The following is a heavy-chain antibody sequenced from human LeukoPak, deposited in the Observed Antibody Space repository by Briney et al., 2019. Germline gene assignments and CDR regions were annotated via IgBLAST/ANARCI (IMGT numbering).Heavy chain of an antibody. Sequence: PSETLSLTCTVSGGSISSSSYYWGWIRQPPGKGLEWIGSIYYSGSTYYNPSLKSRVTISVDTSKNQFSLKLSSVTAADTAVYYCARVSEMVAVAVSDWFDPWGQGTLVTVSS. D-gene: IGHD6-19*01. V-gene: IGHV4-39*07. CDR2: IYYSGST. CDR1: GGSISSSSYY. CDR3: ARVSEMVAVAVSDWFDP. J-gene: IGHJ5*02.